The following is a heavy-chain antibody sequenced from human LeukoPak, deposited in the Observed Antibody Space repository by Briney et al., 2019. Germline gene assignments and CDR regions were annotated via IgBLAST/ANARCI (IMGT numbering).Heavy chain of an antibody. V-gene: IGHV5-51*01. D-gene: IGHD3-10*01. CDR1: GYSFTRYW. CDR2: IYPGDSDT. Sequence: GESLKISCKGSGYSFTRYWIGWVRRMPGKGLEWMGIIYPGDSDTRYSPSFQGQVTISADKSISTAYLQWSSLKASDTAMYYCARVGLWFGELLPQAMVDAFDIWGQGTMVTVSS. J-gene: IGHJ3*02. CDR3: ARVGLWFGELLPQAMVDAFDI.